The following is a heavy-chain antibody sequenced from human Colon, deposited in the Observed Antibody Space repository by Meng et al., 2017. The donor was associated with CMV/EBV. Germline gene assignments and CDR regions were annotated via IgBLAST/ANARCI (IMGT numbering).Heavy chain of an antibody. Sequence: GESLKISCAASGFTFSSYWMSWVRQAPGKGLEWVANIKQDGSEKYYVDSVKGRFTISRDNAKNSLNLQMNSLRAEDTAVYYCARANNFASWGQGTLVTVSS. CDR3: ARANNFAS. CDR2: IKQDGSEK. J-gene: IGHJ4*02. CDR1: GFTFSSYW. V-gene: IGHV3-7*01. D-gene: IGHD4/OR15-4a*01.